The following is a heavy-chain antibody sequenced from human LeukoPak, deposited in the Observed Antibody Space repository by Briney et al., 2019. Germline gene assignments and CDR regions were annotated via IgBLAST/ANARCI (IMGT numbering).Heavy chain of an antibody. CDR2: INPNSGGT. CDR3: ARVGVVVPAASTPRAFYYYGMDV. D-gene: IGHD2-2*01. CDR1: GYTFTGYY. Sequence: ASVKVSCKASGYTFTGYYMHWVRQAPGQGLEWMGWINPNSGGTNYAQKFQGRVTMTRDTSISTAYMEQSRLRSDDTAVYYCARVGVVVPAASTPRAFYYYGMDVWGQGTTVTVSS. V-gene: IGHV1-2*02. J-gene: IGHJ6*02.